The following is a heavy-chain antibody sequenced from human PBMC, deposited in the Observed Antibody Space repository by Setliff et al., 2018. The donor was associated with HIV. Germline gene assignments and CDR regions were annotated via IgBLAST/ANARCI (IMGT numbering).Heavy chain of an antibody. D-gene: IGHD3-16*01. CDR3: ARDAGRWGSYYYFRYMDV. CDR2: ASDDGKNI. J-gene: IGHJ6*03. V-gene: IGHV3-30*03. Sequence: GGSLRLSCAASGFTFSNYWMSWVRQAPGKGLEWVAVASDDGKNIYYADSVKGRFTVSRDNYRNTVFLQMNSLRMEDTAVFYCARDAGRWGSYYYFRYMDVWGKGTTVTVSS. CDR1: GFTFSNYW.